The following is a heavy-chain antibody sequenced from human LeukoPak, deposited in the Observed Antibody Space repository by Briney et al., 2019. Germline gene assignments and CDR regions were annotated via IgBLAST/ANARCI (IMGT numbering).Heavy chain of an antibody. CDR3: ARDYYGDYYFDY. V-gene: IGHV3-21*01. CDR2: ISSRSTYI. CDR1: GFTFSNYS. J-gene: IGHJ4*02. Sequence: GGSLRLSCAASGFTFSNYSMNWVRQAPGKGLEWVSSISSRSTYIYHADSVKGRFTISRDNAKNSLYLQMNSLRAEDTAVYYCARDYYGDYYFDYWGQGTLVTVSS. D-gene: IGHD4-17*01.